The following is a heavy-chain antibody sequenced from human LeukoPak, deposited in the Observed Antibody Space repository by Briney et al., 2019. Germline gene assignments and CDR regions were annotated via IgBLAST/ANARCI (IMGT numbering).Heavy chain of an antibody. Sequence: GGSLRLSCAASGFTFSSYWMSWVRQAPGKGLEWVANIKQDGSEKYYVDSVKGRFTISRDNAKNSLYLQMNSLRAEDTAVYYCARSFPSWIQLWGAFDYWGQGTLVTVSS. J-gene: IGHJ4*02. D-gene: IGHD5-18*01. CDR2: IKQDGSEK. V-gene: IGHV3-7*01. CDR1: GFTFSSYW. CDR3: ARSFPSWIQLWGAFDY.